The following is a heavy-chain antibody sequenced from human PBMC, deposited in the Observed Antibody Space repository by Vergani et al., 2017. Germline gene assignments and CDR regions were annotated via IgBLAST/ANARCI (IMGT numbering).Heavy chain of an antibody. CDR3: AREGSRIWSSTSCYDDYYYYYMDV. CDR2: IYYSGST. Sequence: QVQLQESGPGLVKPSETLSLTCTVSGGSISSYYWSWIRQPPGKGLEWIGYIYYSGSTNYNPSLKSRVTISVDTSKNQFSLKLSSVTAADTAVYYCAREGSRIWSSTSCYDDYYYYYMDVWGKGTTVTVSS. V-gene: IGHV4-59*01. J-gene: IGHJ6*03. CDR1: GGSISSYY. D-gene: IGHD2-2*01.